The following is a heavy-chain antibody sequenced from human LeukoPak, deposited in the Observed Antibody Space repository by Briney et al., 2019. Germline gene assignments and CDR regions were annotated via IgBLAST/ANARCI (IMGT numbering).Heavy chain of an antibody. CDR1: GFTFSNYG. J-gene: IGHJ4*02. Sequence: QLGGSLRLSSAASGFTFSNYGMHWVRQAPGKGLEWVALISFDGSQKYYADSVKGRFTISRDNSKSTVYLQMNSLRVEDTAVYYCAKDRKWEPRADYWGQGTLVTVSS. V-gene: IGHV3-30*02. CDR2: ISFDGSQK. D-gene: IGHD1-26*01. CDR3: AKDRKWEPRADY.